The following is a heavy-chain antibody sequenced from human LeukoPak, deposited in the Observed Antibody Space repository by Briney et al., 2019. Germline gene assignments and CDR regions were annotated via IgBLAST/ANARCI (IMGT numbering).Heavy chain of an antibody. CDR3: VLRSSWYYYMDV. J-gene: IGHJ6*03. V-gene: IGHV3-48*03. CDR1: GFTFSNFE. D-gene: IGHD6-13*01. Sequence: GGSLRLSCVASGFTFSNFEMNWVRQAPGKGLEWVSYISSHGTHIYYADSVEGRFTISRDNGKNSLYLQMNSLRAEDTAVYYCVLRSSWYYYMDVWGKGTPVAVSS. CDR2: ISSHGTHI.